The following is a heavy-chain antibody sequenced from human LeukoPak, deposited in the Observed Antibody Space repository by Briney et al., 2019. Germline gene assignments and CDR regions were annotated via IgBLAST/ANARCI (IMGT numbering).Heavy chain of an antibody. CDR1: GFTFSSYS. Sequence: PGGSLRLSCAASGFTFSSYSMNWVRQAPGKGLEWVSSISSSSSYIYYADSVKGRFTISRDNAKNSLYLQVNSLRAEDTAVYYCARDPTMTTYGYWGQGTLVTVSS. CDR2: ISSSSSYI. V-gene: IGHV3-21*01. D-gene: IGHD4-17*01. CDR3: ARDPTMTTYGY. J-gene: IGHJ4*02.